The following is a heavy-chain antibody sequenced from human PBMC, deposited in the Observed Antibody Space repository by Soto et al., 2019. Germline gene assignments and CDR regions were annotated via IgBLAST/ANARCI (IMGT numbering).Heavy chain of an antibody. CDR3: ARGIAAAGPGDY. CDR2: INPSGGST. Sequence: ASVKVSCKASGYTFTRYHMHWVRQAPGQGLEWMGIINPSGGSTSYAQKFQGRVTMTRDTSTSTVYMELSSLRSEDTAVYYCARGIAAAGPGDYWGQGTLVTVSS. J-gene: IGHJ4*02. D-gene: IGHD6-13*01. CDR1: GYTFTRYH. V-gene: IGHV1-46*03.